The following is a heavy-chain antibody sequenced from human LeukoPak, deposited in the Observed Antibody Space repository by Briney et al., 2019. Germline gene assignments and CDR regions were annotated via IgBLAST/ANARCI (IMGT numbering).Heavy chain of an antibody. J-gene: IGHJ6*02. V-gene: IGHV3-49*04. CDR1: GFTFGAYA. CDR2: IRSKAYGGTT. Sequence: GGSLRLSCTASGFTFGAYAMSWVRQAPGKGREWVGFIRSKAYGGTTEYAASVKGRFTISRDDSKSIAYLQMNSLKAEDTAVYYCTREMYYYDSSGYYLYGMDVWGQGTTVTVSS. D-gene: IGHD3-22*01. CDR3: TREMYYYDSSGYYLYGMDV.